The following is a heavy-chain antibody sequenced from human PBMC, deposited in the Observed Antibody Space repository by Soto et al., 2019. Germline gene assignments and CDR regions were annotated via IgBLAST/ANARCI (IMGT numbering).Heavy chain of an antibody. CDR1: GFTFGSFW. CDR2: ISPDGSEK. J-gene: IGHJ4*02. CDR3: SRSLDS. V-gene: IGHV3-7*01. Sequence: PGGSLRLSCAASGFTFGSFWMDWVRQAPGKGLEWVANISPDGSEKHYVDSVKGRFTISRDNAKNSLYLQMSSLTAEDSALYYCSRSLDSWGQGTRVTVSS.